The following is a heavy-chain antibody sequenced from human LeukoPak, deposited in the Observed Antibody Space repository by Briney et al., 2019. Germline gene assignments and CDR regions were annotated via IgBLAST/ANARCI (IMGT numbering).Heavy chain of an antibody. J-gene: IGHJ4*02. CDR1: GGSFSGYY. CDR3: ARRDY. Sequence: SETLSLTCALSGGSFSGYYWSWIRQPPGKGLEWIGEINHSGSTNYNPSLKSRVTISVDTSKNQFSLKLSSVTAADTAVYYCARRDYWGQGTLVTVSS. CDR2: INHSGST. V-gene: IGHV4-34*01.